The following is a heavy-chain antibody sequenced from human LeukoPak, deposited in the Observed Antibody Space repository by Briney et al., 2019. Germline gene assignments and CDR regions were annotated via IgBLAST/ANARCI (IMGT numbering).Heavy chain of an antibody. CDR3: ARGESGMDV. D-gene: IGHD3-10*01. CDR2: IYHSGST. Sequence: PSETLSLTCAVSGYSISSGYYWGWIRQPPGKGLEWIGSIYHSGSTYYNPSLKSRVTISVDRSKNQFSLKLSSVTAADTAVYYCARGESGMDVWGKGTTVTVSS. J-gene: IGHJ6*04. V-gene: IGHV4-38-2*01. CDR1: GYSISSGYY.